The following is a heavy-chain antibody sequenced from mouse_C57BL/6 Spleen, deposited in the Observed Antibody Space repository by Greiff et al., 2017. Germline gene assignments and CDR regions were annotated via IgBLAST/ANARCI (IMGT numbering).Heavy chain of an antibody. J-gene: IGHJ3*01. CDR2: IDPETGGT. CDR3: TVYDYDGQFAY. D-gene: IGHD2-4*01. V-gene: IGHV1-15*01. CDR1: GYTFTDYE. Sequence: VQLQQSGAELVRPGASVTLSCKASGYTFTDYEMHWVKQTPVHGLEWIGAIDPETGGTAYNQKFKGKAILTADKSSSTAYMELRSLTSEDSAVYYCTVYDYDGQFAYWGQGTLVTVSA.